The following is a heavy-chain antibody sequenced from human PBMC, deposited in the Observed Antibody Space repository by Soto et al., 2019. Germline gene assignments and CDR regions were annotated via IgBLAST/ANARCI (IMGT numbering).Heavy chain of an antibody. J-gene: IGHJ6*02. CDR3: ARSQGSSTSLEIYYYYYYGMEV. D-gene: IGHD2-2*01. V-gene: IGHV1-69*01. CDR2: IIPISDTT. Sequence: QVQLVQSGAEVKKPGSSVKVSCKASGGTFSSYAISWVRQAPGQGLEWMGGIIPISDTTNYAQKFQGRVTITAGASTSTAYVELSSLRSEDTAVDYCARSQGSSTSLEIYYYYYYGMEVWGQGTTVTVSS. CDR1: GGTFSSYA.